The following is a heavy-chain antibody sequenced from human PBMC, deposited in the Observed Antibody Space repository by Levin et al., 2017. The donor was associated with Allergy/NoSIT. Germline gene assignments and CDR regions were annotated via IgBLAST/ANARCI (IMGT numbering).Heavy chain of an antibody. CDR2: IYYSGST. D-gene: IGHD1-26*01. Sequence: PSETLSLTCTVSGGSISSYYWSWIRQPPGKGLEWIGYIYYSGSTNYNPSLKSRVTISVDTSKNQFSLKLSSVTAADTAVYYCARAGGATTHDAFDIWGQGTMVTVSS. V-gene: IGHV4-59*08. CDR3: ARAGGATTHDAFDI. J-gene: IGHJ3*02. CDR1: GGSISSYY.